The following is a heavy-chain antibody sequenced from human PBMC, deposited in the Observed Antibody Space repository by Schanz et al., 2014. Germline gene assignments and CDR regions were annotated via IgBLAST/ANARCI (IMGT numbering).Heavy chain of an antibody. D-gene: IGHD3-16*01. Sequence: VQLVESGGGVVQPGRSLRLSCATSGLTFSSYAMHWVRQAPGKGLEWVSGISWNSGSIGYADSVKGRFTISRDDAKNSLYLQMNSLRAEDTALYYCAKDRQNRVNRVGYYYGMDVWGQGTTVTVSS. CDR1: GLTFSSYA. CDR2: ISWNSGSI. V-gene: IGHV3-9*01. J-gene: IGHJ6*02. CDR3: AKDRQNRVNRVGYYYGMDV.